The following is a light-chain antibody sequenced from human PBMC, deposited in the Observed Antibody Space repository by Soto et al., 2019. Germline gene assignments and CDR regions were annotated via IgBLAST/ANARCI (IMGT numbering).Light chain of an antibody. Sequence: EIQMTQSPSSLFASVGDRVTITCRASQRISIYLNWYQQKPGKAPKPLIYAASRLQSGVPSRFSGSGSGTDFTLTISSLQPEDFATYYCQQSYSILPITFGQGTRLEIK. CDR2: AAS. J-gene: IGKJ5*01. CDR3: QQSYSILPIT. V-gene: IGKV1-39*01. CDR1: QRISIY.